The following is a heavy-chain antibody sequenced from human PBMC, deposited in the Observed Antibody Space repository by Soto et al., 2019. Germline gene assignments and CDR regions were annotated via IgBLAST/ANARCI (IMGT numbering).Heavy chain of an antibody. J-gene: IGHJ4*02. Sequence: QVQLQESGPGLVKPSQTLSLTCTVSGGSISSGGYYWSWIRQHPGKGLEWIGYIYYSGSTYYNPSLKGRVTLSLDTSKNPFSLKLSSLTAADTAVYYCAGIYSGSPGGALRYWGQGTLVTVSS. CDR2: IYYSGST. D-gene: IGHD1-26*01. V-gene: IGHV4-31*03. CDR3: AGIYSGSPGGALRY. CDR1: GGSISSGGYY.